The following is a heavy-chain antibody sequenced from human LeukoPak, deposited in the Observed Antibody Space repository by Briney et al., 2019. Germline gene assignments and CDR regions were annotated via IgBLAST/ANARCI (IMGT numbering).Heavy chain of an antibody. CDR1: GFTFSDYG. D-gene: IGHD3-3*01. CDR2: ISSSSGTI. Sequence: GGSLRLSCAASGFTFSDYGMTWVRQAPGRGLEWVAYISSSSGTISYADSVRGRFTVSRDNAKNSLYLQLTSLRAADTAVYFCARSLCYDTGCSFDNWGQGTLVTVSS. V-gene: IGHV3-48*04. J-gene: IGHJ4*02. CDR3: ARSLCYDTGCSFDN.